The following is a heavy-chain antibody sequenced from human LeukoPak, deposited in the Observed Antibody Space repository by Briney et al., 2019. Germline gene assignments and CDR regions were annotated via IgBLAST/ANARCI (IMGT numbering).Heavy chain of an antibody. J-gene: IGHJ5*02. CDR1: GSTLSGHS. D-gene: IGHD6-13*01. CDR2: ISPTSAYI. V-gene: IGHV3-21*01. CDR3: ARDINPGIAAAGLDP. Sequence: GGSLRLSCAATGSTLSGHSMNWVRQAPGKGLDWVSSISPTSAYIYYQDSVKGRFTISRDNAKNTLYLEMNSLRAVDTAVYYCARDINPGIAAAGLDPWGQGTLVTVSS.